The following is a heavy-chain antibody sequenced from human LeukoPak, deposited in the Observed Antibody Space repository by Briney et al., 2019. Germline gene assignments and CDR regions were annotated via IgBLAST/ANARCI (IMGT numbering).Heavy chain of an antibody. CDR1: GYTFTGFY. D-gene: IGHD2-15*01. Sequence: GASVKVSCKASGYTFTGFYIHWVGQAPGQGLEWMGWIDANSGATNFPEKFQGRVTMTRDTSISTAYLELSRLRSDDTAVYYCARGIYARAATGFQDWGQGSLVTISS. CDR2: IDANSGAT. CDR3: ARGIYARAATGFQD. V-gene: IGHV1-2*02. J-gene: IGHJ1*01.